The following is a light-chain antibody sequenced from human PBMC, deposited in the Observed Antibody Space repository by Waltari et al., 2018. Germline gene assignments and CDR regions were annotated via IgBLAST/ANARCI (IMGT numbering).Light chain of an antibody. CDR2: DVT. Sequence: QSALTQPASVSGSPGQSITISCTGTSSDVGTYDYVSWYQQHPGKAPKHMIYDVTKRPSGIAIRFSGSKSGNTASLTISGLQAEDEADYYCSSYTTSSTVYVFGTGTKVTVL. J-gene: IGLJ1*01. CDR1: SSDVGTYDY. CDR3: SSYTTSSTVYV. V-gene: IGLV2-14*03.